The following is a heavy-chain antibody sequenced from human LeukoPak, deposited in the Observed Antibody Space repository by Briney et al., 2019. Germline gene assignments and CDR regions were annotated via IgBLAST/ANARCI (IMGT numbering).Heavy chain of an antibody. D-gene: IGHD4-17*01. CDR1: GYTFTNYG. CDR3: ARAHNGDYAFDY. Sequence: ASVKVSCKASGYTFTNYGISWVRQAPGQGLEWMGWISAYNGNTNYAQKLQGRVTMTTDTSTSTAYMELRSLRSDDTAVYSCARAHNGDYAFDYWGQGTLVTVSS. CDR2: ISAYNGNT. J-gene: IGHJ4*02. V-gene: IGHV1-18*01.